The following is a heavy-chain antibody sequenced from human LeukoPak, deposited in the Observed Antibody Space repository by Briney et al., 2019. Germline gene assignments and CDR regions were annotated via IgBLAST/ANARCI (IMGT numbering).Heavy chain of an antibody. Sequence: ASVKVSCKASGYTFTGYYMHWVRQAPGKGLEWMGGFDPEDGETIYAQKFQGRVTMTEDTSTDTAYMELSSLRSEDTAVYYCASGPTIEFDYWGQGTLVTVSS. CDR3: ASGPTIEFDY. CDR2: FDPEDGET. CDR1: GYTFTGYY. V-gene: IGHV1-24*01. J-gene: IGHJ4*02. D-gene: IGHD1-1*01.